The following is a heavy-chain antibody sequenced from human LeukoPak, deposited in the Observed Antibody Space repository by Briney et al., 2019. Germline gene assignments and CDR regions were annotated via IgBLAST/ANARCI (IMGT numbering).Heavy chain of an antibody. J-gene: IGHJ4*02. V-gene: IGHV3-30*02. CDR3: ARDRVSVNYYDSSGIFDY. CDR2: IHYDGTKT. Sequence: GSLRLSCAASGFGFRGYGMHWVRQAPGKGLEWVAFIHYDGTKTYYADSVKGRFTISRDNSKNTLYLQMNSLRAEDTAVYYCARDRVSVNYYDSSGIFDYWGQGTLVTVSS. D-gene: IGHD3-22*01. CDR1: GFGFRGYG.